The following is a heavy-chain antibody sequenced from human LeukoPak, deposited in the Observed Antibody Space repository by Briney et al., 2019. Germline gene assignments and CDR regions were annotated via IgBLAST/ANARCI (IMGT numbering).Heavy chain of an antibody. V-gene: IGHV1-69*05. D-gene: IGHD5-12*01. J-gene: IGHJ4*02. Sequence: SVKVSCKASGGTFSSYAISWVRQAPGQGLEWMGRIIPIFGAANYAQQFQGRVTITTDDSTSTAYMELSSLRSEDTAVYYCARDVGLIVATIMGGYWGQGTLVTVSS. CDR2: IIPIFGAA. CDR3: ARDVGLIVATIMGGY. CDR1: GGTFSSYA.